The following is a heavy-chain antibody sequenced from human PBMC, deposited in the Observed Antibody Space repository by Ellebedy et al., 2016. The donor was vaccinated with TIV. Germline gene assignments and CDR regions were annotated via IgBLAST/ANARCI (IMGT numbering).Heavy chain of an antibody. CDR2: IDPGYSYN. J-gene: IGHJ5*02. D-gene: IGHD5-12*01. V-gene: IGHV5-10-1*01. CDR3: ARQFHRDYDSNWIDP. Sequence: GESLKIYCEGSGYSFTSYGISCVRQMPGNGLECMGTIDPGYSYNNYGPSFQGHVTIAADKAIITAYLQLSSLNASDTAMYYCARQFHRDYDSNWIDPWGQGTLVSASS. CDR1: GYSFTSYG.